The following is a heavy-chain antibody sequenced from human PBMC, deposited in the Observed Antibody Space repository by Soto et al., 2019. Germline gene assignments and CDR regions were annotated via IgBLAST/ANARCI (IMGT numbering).Heavy chain of an antibody. CDR2: IYHSGST. Sequence: SETLSLTCAVSGGSISSGGYSWSWIRQPPGKGLEWIGYIYHSGSTYYNPSLKSRVTMSVDTSKNQFSLKLSSVTAADTAVYYCARRGNPCRDYRGQGTLVSVS. CDR1: GGSISSGGYS. CDR3: ARRGNPCRDY. D-gene: IGHD1-26*01. J-gene: IGHJ4*02. V-gene: IGHV4-30-2*01.